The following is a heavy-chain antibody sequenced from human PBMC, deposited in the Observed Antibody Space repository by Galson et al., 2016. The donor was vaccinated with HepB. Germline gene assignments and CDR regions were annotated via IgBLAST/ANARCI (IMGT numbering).Heavy chain of an antibody. Sequence: SETLSLTCAVSGGSISSSNWWSWVRQPPGKGLEWIGEIYHSGSTNYNPSLKSRVTILVDKSKNQFSLKLSSVTAADTAVYYCARLGADSSGYRLDYWGQGTLVTVSS. CDR1: GGSISSSNW. V-gene: IGHV4-4*02. CDR3: ARLGADSSGYRLDY. J-gene: IGHJ4*02. D-gene: IGHD3-22*01. CDR2: IYHSGST.